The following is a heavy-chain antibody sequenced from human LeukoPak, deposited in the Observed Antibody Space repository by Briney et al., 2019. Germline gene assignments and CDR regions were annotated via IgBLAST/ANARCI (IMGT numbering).Heavy chain of an antibody. D-gene: IGHD3-10*01. CDR1: GYTLTELS. CDR3: ATLWVSEFKIDY. CDR2: FDPEDGET. Sequence: ASVKVSCKVSGYTLTELSMHWVRQAPGKGLEWMGGFDPEDGETIYAQKFQGRVTMTEDTSTDTAYMELSSLRSEDTAVYYCATLWVSEFKIDYWGQGTLVTVSS. V-gene: IGHV1-24*01. J-gene: IGHJ4*02.